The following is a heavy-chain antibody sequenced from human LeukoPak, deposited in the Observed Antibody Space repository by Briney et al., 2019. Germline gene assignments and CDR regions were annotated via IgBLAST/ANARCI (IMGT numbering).Heavy chain of an antibody. CDR1: GFTFSDYY. D-gene: IGHD2-2*01. V-gene: IGHV3-11*01. CDR3: ARDLPYYCSSTSCQTEGYYYYGMDV. CDR2: ISSSGSTI. Sequence: GGSLRLSCAASGFTFSDYYMSWIRQAPGKGLEWVSYISSSGSTIYYADSVKGRFTISRDNAKNSLYLQMNSLRAEDTAVYYCARDLPYYCSSTSCQTEGYYYYGMDVWGQGTTVTVSS. J-gene: IGHJ6*02.